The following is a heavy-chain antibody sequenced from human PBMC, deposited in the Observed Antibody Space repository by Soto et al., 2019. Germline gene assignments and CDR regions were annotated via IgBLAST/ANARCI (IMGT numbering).Heavy chain of an antibody. V-gene: IGHV1-8*01. CDR1: GYTFTSFD. J-gene: IGHJ4*02. CDR3: ARAYTWGVAVAGT. D-gene: IGHD6-19*01. CDR2: MNPNSGNT. Sequence: ASVKVSCKASGYTFTSFDINWVRQATGQGLEWMGWMNPNSGNTGYAQKNQGRDTMTRNTSISTAYKKMSSQRSENTAENYCARAYTWGVAVAGTWGQGTLVTVSS.